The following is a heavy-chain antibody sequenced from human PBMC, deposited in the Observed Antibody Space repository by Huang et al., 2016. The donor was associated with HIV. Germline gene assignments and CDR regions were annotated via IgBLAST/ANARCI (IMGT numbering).Heavy chain of an antibody. CDR1: GGSITSHS. CDR2: IYYSGGT. V-gene: IGHV4-59*11. CDR3: AREDFWSGYYSNWFDP. J-gene: IGHJ5*02. Sequence: QVQLQESGPGLVKPSETLSLTCTVSGGSITSHSWSWIRQSPGKGLEWIGGIYYSGGTNYNPSLRSRVTRSVDTSKNQFSLKLSAVTAADTAVYYCAREDFWSGYYSNWFDPWGQGTLVTVSS. D-gene: IGHD3-3*01.